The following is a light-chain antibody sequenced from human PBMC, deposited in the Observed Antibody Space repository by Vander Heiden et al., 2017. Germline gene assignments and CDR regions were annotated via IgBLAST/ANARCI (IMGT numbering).Light chain of an antibody. J-gene: IGKJ4*01. Sequence: EIVLTQSPATLSSSPGERATISCRASQSVNSYLAWYQQKPGQAPKLLMYDASNRASGVPARFSGSGSGTDFTLTISSLEPEDFAVYYCQQRYDWPLTFGGGTKLEIK. CDR2: DAS. CDR1: QSVNSY. CDR3: QQRYDWPLT. V-gene: IGKV3-11*01.